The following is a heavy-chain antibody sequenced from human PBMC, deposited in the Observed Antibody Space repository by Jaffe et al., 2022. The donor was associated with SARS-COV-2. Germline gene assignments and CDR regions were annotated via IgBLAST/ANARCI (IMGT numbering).Heavy chain of an antibody. V-gene: IGHV7-4-1*02. CDR1: GYTFTHYA. J-gene: IGHJ4*02. D-gene: IGHD1-1*01. CDR2: INTNTGNP. CDR3: GRENDNHYYFDY. Sequence: QVQLVQSGSELKKPGASVRVSCKASGYTFTHYAMNWVRQAPGQGLEWMGWINTNTGNPTYAQGSTGRFVFSLDTSVNTAYLQISSLKAEDTAVYYCGRENDNHYYFDYWGQGTLVTVSS.